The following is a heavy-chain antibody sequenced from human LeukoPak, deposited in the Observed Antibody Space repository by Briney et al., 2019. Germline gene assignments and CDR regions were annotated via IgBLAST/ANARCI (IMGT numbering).Heavy chain of an antibody. J-gene: IGHJ4*02. V-gene: IGHV5-10-1*01. CDR1: GYSFTSYW. D-gene: IGHD5-18*01. Sequence: GESLKISCKGSGYSFTSYWISWVRQMPGKGLEWMGRIDPSDSYTNYSPSFQGHVTISGDKSISTAYLQWSSLKASDTAMYYCARHVRGYSYGYRWTPTDYWGQGTLVTVSS. CDR2: IDPSDSYT. CDR3: ARHVRGYSYGYRWTPTDY.